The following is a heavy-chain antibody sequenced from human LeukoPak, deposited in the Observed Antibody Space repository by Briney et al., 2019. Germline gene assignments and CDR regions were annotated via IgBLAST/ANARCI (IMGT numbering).Heavy chain of an antibody. D-gene: IGHD2-2*01. CDR1: RGSISSGSYY. Sequence: PSETLSLTCTVSRGSISSGSYYWRWFRQPAGTGLEWIGRIYTSGSTNYNPSLKSRGVMSVDPSKNQCSLKLSSVTAADTAVYYCARGGLYCSTTSCFDYWGQGTLVTVSS. CDR3: ARGGLYCSTTSCFDY. V-gene: IGHV4-61*02. J-gene: IGHJ4*02. CDR2: IYTSGST.